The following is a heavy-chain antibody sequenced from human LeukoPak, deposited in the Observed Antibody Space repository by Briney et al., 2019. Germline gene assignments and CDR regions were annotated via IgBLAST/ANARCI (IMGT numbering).Heavy chain of an antibody. CDR3: ARLSPGVGATAEY. CDR2: IYPSDSDT. D-gene: IGHD1-26*01. V-gene: IGHV5-51*01. CDR1: GYSFSSNW. J-gene: IGHJ4*02. Sequence: GESLKISCKGSGYSFSSNWIGWVRQMPGKGLEWMGIIYPSDSDTRYNPSFQGQVTISADRSISTTSLQWRNLKASDTATYYCARLSPGVGATAEYWGQGTLVTVSS.